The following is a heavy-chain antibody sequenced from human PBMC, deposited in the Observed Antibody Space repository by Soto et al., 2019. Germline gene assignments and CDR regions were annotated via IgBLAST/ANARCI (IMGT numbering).Heavy chain of an antibody. V-gene: IGHV1-8*01. J-gene: IGHJ6*02. D-gene: IGHD3-9*01. CDR1: GYTFNTYD. CDR3: ARSGATGYYSTHYYEMDV. CDR2: MNPESGST. Sequence: QEQLVQSGAEVKKPGASVKISCKASGYTFNTYDINWVRQATGQGLEWMGWMNPESGSTGFAQSFQGRITLTGNTSINTVYMEVSSLTNEDTAVYFCARSGATGYYSTHYYEMDVWGPGTTVTVSS.